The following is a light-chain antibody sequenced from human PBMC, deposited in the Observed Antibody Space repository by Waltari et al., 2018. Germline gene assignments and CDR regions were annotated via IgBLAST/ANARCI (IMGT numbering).Light chain of an antibody. V-gene: IGLV3-25*03. Sequence: SYELTQPPSVSVSPGQTARITCTGDALPKQYAYWYQQKPGQAPILVIYKDSERPSGIPERFSGSSSGTTVTFTISGVQAEDEADYYCQSAHSSGTYVVFGEGTKLTVL. CDR2: KDS. CDR1: ALPKQY. J-gene: IGLJ2*01. CDR3: QSAHSSGTYVV.